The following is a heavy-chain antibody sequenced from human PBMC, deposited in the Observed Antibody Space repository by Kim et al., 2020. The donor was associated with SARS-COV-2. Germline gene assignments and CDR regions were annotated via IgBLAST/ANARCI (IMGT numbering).Heavy chain of an antibody. CDR2: ISYDGTNT. Sequence: GGSLRLSCAASGFTFSHFAIHWVRQAPGKGPEWVADISYDGTNTYYADSVRGRFTISRDNSKKTVYLQMSSLRVDDTALYYCARDRDSIMENWGQGTLV. D-gene: IGHD3-3*02. CDR3: ARDRDSIMEN. V-gene: IGHV3-30*15. CDR1: GFTFSHFA. J-gene: IGHJ4*02.